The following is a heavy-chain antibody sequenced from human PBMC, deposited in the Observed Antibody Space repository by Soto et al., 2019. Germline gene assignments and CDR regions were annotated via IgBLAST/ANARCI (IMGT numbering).Heavy chain of an antibody. CDR1: GGSISGSY. CDR3: ARGYYDSSGSLQID. CDR2: VYYTGST. D-gene: IGHD3-22*01. V-gene: IGHV4-59*01. Sequence: SETLSLTCSVSGGSISGSYWSWIRQSPGKGLEWLGYVYYTGSTNYSPSLRSRVSISVDTSKNEFSLRLSSVTAADTAVYFCARGYYDSSGSLQIDWGQGTLATVSS. J-gene: IGHJ4*02.